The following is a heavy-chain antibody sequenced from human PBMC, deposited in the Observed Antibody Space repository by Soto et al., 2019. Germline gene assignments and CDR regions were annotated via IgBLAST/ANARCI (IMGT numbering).Heavy chain of an antibody. CDR2: IIPIFGTA. D-gene: IGHD6-13*01. CDR3: ARGLDGSRSSDAFDF. J-gene: IGHJ3*01. V-gene: IGHV1-69*01. Sequence: QVQLVQSGAEVKKPGSSVKVSCKASGGTFSSYAISWVRQTPGQGLEWMGGIIPIFGTANYAQKFEGRVTITADESTSTAYMELRSLRSEGTGVYYCARGLDGSRSSDAFDFWGQGTMVTVSS. CDR1: GGTFSSYA.